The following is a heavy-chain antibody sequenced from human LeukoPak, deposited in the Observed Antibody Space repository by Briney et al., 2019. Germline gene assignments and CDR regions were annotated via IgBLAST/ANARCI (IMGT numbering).Heavy chain of an antibody. CDR3: ARELWFGEGEWFDP. D-gene: IGHD3-10*01. J-gene: IGHJ5*02. CDR1: GRSISSYY. V-gene: IGHV4-59*01. Sequence: SETLSLTCTVSGRSISSYYWSWIRQPPGKGLEGIGYIYYSGSTNYNPSLKSRVTISVDTSKNQFSLKLSSVTAADTAVYYCARELWFGEGEWFDPWGQGTLVTVSS. CDR2: IYYSGST.